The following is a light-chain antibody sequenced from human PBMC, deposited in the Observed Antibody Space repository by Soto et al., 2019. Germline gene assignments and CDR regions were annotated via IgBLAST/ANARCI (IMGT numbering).Light chain of an antibody. J-gene: IGLJ1*01. CDR1: SANIGTNY. V-gene: IGLV1-47*02. Sequence: QSVLTQPPSASGTPGQGVTISCSGVSANIGTNYVNWYQQVPGTAPKLLIHSNNQRPAGVPDRYSGSKSGTSASLAIRGLRSEDEADYFCASWDGSLNGRFVFGTGTKLTVL. CDR2: SNN. CDR3: ASWDGSLNGRFV.